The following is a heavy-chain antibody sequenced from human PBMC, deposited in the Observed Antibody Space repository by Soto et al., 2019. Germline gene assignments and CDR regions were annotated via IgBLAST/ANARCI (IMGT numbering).Heavy chain of an antibody. Sequence: GASVKVSCKASGYTFTRSGISWVRQAPGQGPEWMGRISSYNDDTNYAQTFQGRVTMTTDTSTSTAYMELRSLRSDDISVYYCAREGVAPYYYYGMDVWGQGTPVTVSS. D-gene: IGHD5-12*01. V-gene: IGHV1-18*03. CDR3: AREGVAPYYYYGMDV. CDR2: ISSYNDDT. CDR1: GYTFTRSG. J-gene: IGHJ6*02.